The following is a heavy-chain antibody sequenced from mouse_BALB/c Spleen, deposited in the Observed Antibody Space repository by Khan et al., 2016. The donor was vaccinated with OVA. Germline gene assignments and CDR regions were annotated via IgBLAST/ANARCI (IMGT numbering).Heavy chain of an antibody. D-gene: IGHD1-1*01. CDR2: IFPGSGTT. J-gene: IGHJ3*01. CDR1: GYTFSSYW. V-gene: IGHV1-9*01. Sequence: QVQLKQSGAELMKPGASVKISCKATGYTFSSYWIEWVKQRPGHGLEWIGEIFPGSGTTNYNEKFKGKATFTADTSSNTAYMQLSSLTSEDSAVYYCARGNYYGSTSWFVYWGQGTLVTVSA. CDR3: ARGNYYGSTSWFVY.